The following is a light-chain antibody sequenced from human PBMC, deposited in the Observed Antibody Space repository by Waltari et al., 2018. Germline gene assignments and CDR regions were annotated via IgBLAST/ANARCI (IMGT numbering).Light chain of an antibody. CDR1: QSVITN. V-gene: IGKV3-15*01. CDR3: QQYHNWPRV. J-gene: IGKJ1*01. Sequence: EIVMTQSPATLSVSPGERANLSCTASQSVITNLAWYQQKPGQPPRLLIYGASARATGIPDRFSGSGFGTEFTLAISSLQSEDSAIYYCQQYHNWPRVFGQGTKVEIK. CDR2: GAS.